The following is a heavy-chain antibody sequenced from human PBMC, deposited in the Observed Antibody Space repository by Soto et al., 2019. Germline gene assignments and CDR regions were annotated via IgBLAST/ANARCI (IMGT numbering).Heavy chain of an antibody. D-gene: IGHD4-17*01. CDR2: IYYSGST. Sequence: SETLSLTCTVSGGSISSSSYYWGWIRQPPGKGLEWIGSIYYSGSTYYNPSLKSRVTISVDTSKNQFSLKLSSVTAADTAVYYCARYNYSRTVTTSFDIWGQGTMVTVSS. V-gene: IGHV4-39*01. CDR3: ARYNYSRTVTTSFDI. J-gene: IGHJ3*02. CDR1: GGSISSSSYY.